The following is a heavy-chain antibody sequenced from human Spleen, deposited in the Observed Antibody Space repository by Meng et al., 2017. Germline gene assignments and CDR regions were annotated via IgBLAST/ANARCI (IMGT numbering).Heavy chain of an antibody. Sequence: SETLSLTCAVSGYSISSGYYWGWIRQPPGKGLEWIGSIYHSGSTYYNPSLKSRVTISVDTSKNQFSLKLSSVTAADTAVYYCARGYYFDDWGQGTLVTVSS. CDR2: IYHSGST. V-gene: IGHV4-38-2*01. CDR1: GYSISSGYY. CDR3: ARGYYFDD. J-gene: IGHJ4*02.